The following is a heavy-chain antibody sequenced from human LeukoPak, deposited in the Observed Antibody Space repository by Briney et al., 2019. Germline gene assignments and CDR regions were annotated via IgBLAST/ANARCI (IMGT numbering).Heavy chain of an antibody. V-gene: IGHV4-59*01. Sequence: KPSKTLSLTCTVSGGSISSYYWSWIRQPPGKGLEWIGYIYYSGSTNYNPSLKSRVTISVDTSKNQFSLKLSSVTAADTAVYYCARAAGVPVAFDIWGQGTMVTVSS. CDR3: ARAAGVPVAFDI. CDR2: IYYSGST. D-gene: IGHD2-8*01. J-gene: IGHJ3*02. CDR1: GGSISSYY.